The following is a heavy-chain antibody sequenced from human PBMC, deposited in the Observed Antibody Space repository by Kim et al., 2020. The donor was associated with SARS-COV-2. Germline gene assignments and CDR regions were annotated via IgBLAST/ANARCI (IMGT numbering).Heavy chain of an antibody. CDR3: ARELKIDPSSPSQYDALDM. CDR1: EFTFSNYW. D-gene: IGHD2-2*01. Sequence: GGSLRLSCAASEFTFSNYWMHWVRQMPGQGLEWVSRIKSDGSSKDYADSVKGRFRITRDNAWNKMYLEMNGLRVEDTAVYYCARELKIDPSSPSQYDALDMWGQGTMVPVSS. V-gene: IGHV3-74*01. J-gene: IGHJ3*02. CDR2: IKSDGSSK.